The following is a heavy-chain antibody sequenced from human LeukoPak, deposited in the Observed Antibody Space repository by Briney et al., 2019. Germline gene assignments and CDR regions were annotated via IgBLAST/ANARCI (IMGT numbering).Heavy chain of an antibody. CDR2: ISGSGGST. Sequence: PGGSLRLSCTASGFTFGDYAMSWFRQAPGKGLEWVSAISGSGGSTYYADSVKGRFTISRDNSKNTLYLQMNSLRAEDTAVYYCANGYRSSYGSGSYSFDYWGQGTLVTVSS. D-gene: IGHD3-10*01. CDR1: GFTFGDYA. J-gene: IGHJ4*02. CDR3: ANGYRSSYGSGSYSFDY. V-gene: IGHV3-23*01.